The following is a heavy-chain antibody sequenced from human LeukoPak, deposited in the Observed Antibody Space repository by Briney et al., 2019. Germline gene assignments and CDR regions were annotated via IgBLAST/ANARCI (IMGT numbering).Heavy chain of an antibody. CDR2: IYYSGST. V-gene: IGHV4-39*07. D-gene: IGHD3-9*01. J-gene: IGHJ3*02. CDR3: ASVRRDWLDNAFDI. Sequence: SETLSLTCTVSGGSISSSSYYWGWIRQPPGKGLEWIGSIYYSGSTYYNPSLKSRVTISVDTSKNQFSLKLSSVTAADTAVYYCASVRRDWLDNAFDIWGQGTMVTVSS. CDR1: GGSISSSSYY.